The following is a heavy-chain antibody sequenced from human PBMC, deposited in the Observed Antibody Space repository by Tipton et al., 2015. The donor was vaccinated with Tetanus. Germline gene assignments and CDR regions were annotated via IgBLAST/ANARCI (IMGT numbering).Heavy chain of an antibody. Sequence: QLVQSGAEAKKPGESLKISCRGSGYSFSSYWIAWVRQMPGKGLEWMGLIYPGDSDATYSPSFQGQVTISADKSISTAYLQWTSLKASDTAIYFCARLPKHYSASGSTWGQGTLVTVSS. CDR2: IYPGDSDA. J-gene: IGHJ5*02. D-gene: IGHD3-10*01. CDR3: ARLPKHYSASGST. CDR1: GYSFSSYW. V-gene: IGHV5-51*01.